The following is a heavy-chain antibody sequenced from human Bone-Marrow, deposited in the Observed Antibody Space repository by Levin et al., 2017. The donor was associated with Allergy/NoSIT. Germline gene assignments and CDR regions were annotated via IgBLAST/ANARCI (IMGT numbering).Heavy chain of an antibody. CDR2: IYYSGST. V-gene: IGHV4-59*08. D-gene: IGHD4-23*01. CDR3: ARRGGVGYGGNSWWFDP. CDR1: GGSISSYY. J-gene: IGHJ5*02. Sequence: TPSETLSLTCTVSGGSISSYYWSWIRQPPGKGLEWIGYIYYSGSTNYNPSLKSRVTISVDTSKNQFSLKLSSVTAADTAVYYCARRGGVGYGGNSWWFDPWGQGTLVTVSS.